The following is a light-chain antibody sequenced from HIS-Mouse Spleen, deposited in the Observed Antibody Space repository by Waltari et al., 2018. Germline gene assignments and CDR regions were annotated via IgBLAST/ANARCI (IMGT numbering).Light chain of an antibody. Sequence: SYELTQPPSVSVSPGQTARITCSGDALQKKYAYWYQKKSGQAPVLVIYEDSKRPSGIPGRFSGSSSGTMATLTISGAQVEDEADYYCYSTDSSGNHRVVGGGTKLTVL. J-gene: IGLJ2*01. CDR2: EDS. CDR3: YSTDSSGNHRV. CDR1: ALQKKY. V-gene: IGLV3-10*01.